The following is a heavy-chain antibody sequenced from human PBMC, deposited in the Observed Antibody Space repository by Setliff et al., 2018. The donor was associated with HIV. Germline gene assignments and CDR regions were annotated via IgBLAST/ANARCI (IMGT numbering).Heavy chain of an antibody. D-gene: IGHD2-2*01. CDR1: GGSMRSSSYY. CDR2: IYFTGSA. CDR3: ARDTLSFNQYFYGMDV. J-gene: IGHJ6*02. Sequence: PSETLSLTCTVSGGSMRSSSYYWGWIRQPPGKGLEWLGTIYFTGSAYYKPSLKSRVTISVDTSKNQFSLRLSSVAAGDTAVYYCARDTLSFNQYFYGMDVWGQGTTVTVSS. V-gene: IGHV4-39*02.